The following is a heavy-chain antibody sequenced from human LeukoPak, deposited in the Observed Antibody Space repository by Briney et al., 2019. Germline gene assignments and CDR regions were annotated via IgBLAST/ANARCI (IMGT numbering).Heavy chain of an antibody. CDR2: ISGSGGST. CDR1: GFTFSNYG. J-gene: IGHJ4*02. CDR3: AKGVGDGYNYYFDY. V-gene: IGHV3-23*01. D-gene: IGHD5-24*01. Sequence: GGSLRLSCAASGFTFSNYGMSWVRQAPGKGLEWVSSISGSGGSTYYADSVKGRFTISRDNSKNTLYLQMNSLRAKDTAVYYCAKGVGDGYNYYFDYWGQGTLVTVSS.